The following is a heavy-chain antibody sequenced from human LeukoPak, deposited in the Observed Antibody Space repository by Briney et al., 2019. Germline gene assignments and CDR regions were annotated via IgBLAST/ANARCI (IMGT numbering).Heavy chain of an antibody. CDR3: ARDGPARLYYYYYMDV. V-gene: IGHV1-18*01. CDR2: ISAYNGNT. Sequence: ASVKVSCKASGYTFTSYGISWVRQAPGQGLEWMGWISAYNGNTNYAQKLQGRVTMTTDTSTSTAYMELRSLRSDDTAVYYCARDGPARLYYYYYMDVWGKGTTVTVSS. J-gene: IGHJ6*03. D-gene: IGHD2-2*01. CDR1: GYTFTSYG.